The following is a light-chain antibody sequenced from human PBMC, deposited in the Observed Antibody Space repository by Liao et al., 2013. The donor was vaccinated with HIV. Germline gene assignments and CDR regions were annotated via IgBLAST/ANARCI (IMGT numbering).Light chain of an antibody. V-gene: IGLV3-21*01. J-gene: IGLJ1*01. CDR1: YIGGKS. Sequence: SYVLTQPPSLSVAPGETARINCGGDYIGGKSVHWYQQKPGQAPGLVIRYDSDRPSGIPERFSASNSGNTATLTISRVEAGDEADYYCQVWDASTAVFGSGTKVSVL. CDR2: YDS. CDR3: QVWDASTAV.